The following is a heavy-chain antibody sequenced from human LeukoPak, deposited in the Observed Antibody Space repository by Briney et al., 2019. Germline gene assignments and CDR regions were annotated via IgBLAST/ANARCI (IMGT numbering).Heavy chain of an antibody. CDR2: IKQDGSEK. Sequence: GGSLRLSCVASGFSFGTHWMAWVRQPPGAGPGWVANIKQDGSEKYYVDSVKGRFTISRDNARNSLYLQMNSLRADDTAVYYCARGGGYAWDYWGQGTLVTVSS. CDR1: GFSFGTHW. D-gene: IGHD5-12*01. J-gene: IGHJ4*02. CDR3: ARGGGYAWDY. V-gene: IGHV3-7*01.